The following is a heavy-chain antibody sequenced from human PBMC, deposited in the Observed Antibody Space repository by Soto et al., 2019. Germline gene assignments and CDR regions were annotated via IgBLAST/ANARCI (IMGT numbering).Heavy chain of an antibody. Sequence: QVQLVQSGAEVKKPGSSVKVSCKSSGGSFSSYAISWVRQAPGQGLEWMGGIVPIIGTANYAQRFQGRVTIIADESTSTDYMDLSSLKSEDTAVYYCARVVSNFLGVGMDVWGQGTTVTVSS. J-gene: IGHJ6*02. CDR3: ARVVSNFLGVGMDV. CDR2: IVPIIGTA. V-gene: IGHV1-69*01. CDR1: GGSFSSYA. D-gene: IGHD3-16*01.